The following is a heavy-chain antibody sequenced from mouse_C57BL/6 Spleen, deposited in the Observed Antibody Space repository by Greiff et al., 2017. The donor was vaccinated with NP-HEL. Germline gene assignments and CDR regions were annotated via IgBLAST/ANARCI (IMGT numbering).Heavy chain of an antibody. Sequence: VQLQQPGAELVRPGTSVKLSCKASGYTFTSYWMHWVKQRPGQGLEWIGVIDPSDSYTNYNQKFKGKATLTVDTSSSTAYMQLSSLTSEDSAVYYCARGRDGSSVFDYWGQGTTRTVSS. CDR1: GYTFTSYW. D-gene: IGHD1-1*01. J-gene: IGHJ2*01. CDR2: IDPSDSYT. V-gene: IGHV1-59*01. CDR3: ARGRDGSSVFDY.